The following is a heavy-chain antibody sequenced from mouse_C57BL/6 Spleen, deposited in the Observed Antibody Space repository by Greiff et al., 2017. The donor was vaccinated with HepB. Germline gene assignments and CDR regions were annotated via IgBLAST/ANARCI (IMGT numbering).Heavy chain of an antibody. Sequence: VQLQQSGPELVKPGASVKISCKASGYSFTGYYMNWVKQSPEKSLEWIGEINPSTGGTTYNQKFKAKATLTVDKSSSTAYMQLKSLTSEDSAVYYCARSTAQATFYWGQGTLVTVSA. J-gene: IGHJ3*01. V-gene: IGHV1-42*01. CDR1: GYSFTGYY. CDR2: INPSTGGT. D-gene: IGHD3-2*02. CDR3: ARSTAQATFY.